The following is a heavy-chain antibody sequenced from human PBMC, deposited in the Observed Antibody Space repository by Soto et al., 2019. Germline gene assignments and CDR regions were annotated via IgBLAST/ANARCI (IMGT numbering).Heavy chain of an antibody. CDR2: IYNTGGT. V-gene: IGHV4-31*03. Sequence: PSQTLSLTCTVSGASISSGGYYWCWIRHHPGKGLEFIGYIYNTGGTTYNPSLRSRITISLDTSKNHFSLRLRSVTAADTAMYHCASVNYYVIYGYRDGPDFFDYCGQRSLVTVSA. CDR1: GASISSGGYY. J-gene: IGHJ4*02. D-gene: IGHD3-10*02. CDR3: ASVNYYVIYGYRDGPDFFDY.